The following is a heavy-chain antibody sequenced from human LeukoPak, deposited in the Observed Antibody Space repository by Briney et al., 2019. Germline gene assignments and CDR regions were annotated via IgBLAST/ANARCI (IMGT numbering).Heavy chain of an antibody. J-gene: IGHJ3*02. CDR1: GVSFSGYY. Sequence: SETLSLTCAAYGVSFSGYYWSWIRQPPGKGLEWVGEINHSGSTNYNPSLKSRVTISVDTSKNQFSLKLSSVTAADTAVYYCARDGYSSSSAFDIWGQGTMVTVSS. D-gene: IGHD6-6*01. CDR3: ARDGYSSSSAFDI. CDR2: INHSGST. V-gene: IGHV4-34*01.